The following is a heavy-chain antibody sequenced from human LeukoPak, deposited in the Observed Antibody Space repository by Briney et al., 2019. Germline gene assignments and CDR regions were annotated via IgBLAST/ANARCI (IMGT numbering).Heavy chain of an antibody. CDR1: GFTFANYA. J-gene: IGHJ4*02. D-gene: IGHD3-3*01. CDR2: ISGSGGSK. Sequence: GGSLRLSCVATGFTFANYAMSWVRQAPGKGLEWVSGISGSGGSKYYADSVKGRFTISRDNSKNTLYLQMNSLRAEDTAIYYCAKGDDDFWSGYYPFDHWGQGTVVTVSS. V-gene: IGHV3-23*01. CDR3: AKGDDDFWSGYYPFDH.